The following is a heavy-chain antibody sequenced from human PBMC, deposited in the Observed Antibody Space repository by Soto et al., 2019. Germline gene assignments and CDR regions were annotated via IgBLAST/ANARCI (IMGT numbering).Heavy chain of an antibody. Sequence: GGALRLSCAAHGFTFSSYAMHWVRQAPGKGLEWVAVISYDGSNKYYADSVKGRFTISRDNSKNTLYLQMNSLRAEDTAVYYCARERDLYGMDVWGQGTTVTVSS. CDR2: ISYDGSNK. CDR3: ARERDLYGMDV. V-gene: IGHV3-30-3*01. CDR1: GFTFSSYA. J-gene: IGHJ6*02.